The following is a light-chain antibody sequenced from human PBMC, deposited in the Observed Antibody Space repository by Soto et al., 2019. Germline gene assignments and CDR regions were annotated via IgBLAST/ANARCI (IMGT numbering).Light chain of an antibody. CDR1: QRINSN. Sequence: EIVMTQSPATLSVSPGERATLSFRARQRINSNLAWYQHKPGQAPRLLIYGASTRATGIPARFSGSGSGTEFTLTISSLQSEDFAVYYCQQYGSSITFGQGTRLEIK. CDR2: GAS. V-gene: IGKV3-15*01. CDR3: QQYGSSIT. J-gene: IGKJ5*01.